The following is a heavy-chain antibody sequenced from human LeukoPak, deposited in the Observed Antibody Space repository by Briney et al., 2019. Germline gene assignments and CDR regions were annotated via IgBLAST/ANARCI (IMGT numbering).Heavy chain of an antibody. CDR3: ARENITVAFFDY. Sequence: GGSLRLSCAASGFTFSNYAMNWVRQAPGKGLEWVSSITSNGNYAYYADSVKGRFTISRDNTKNSLYLQMNSLRAEDTAVYYCARENITVAFFDYWGQGTLVTVSS. CDR2: ITSNGNYA. V-gene: IGHV3-21*06. CDR1: GFTFSNYA. D-gene: IGHD6-19*01. J-gene: IGHJ4*02.